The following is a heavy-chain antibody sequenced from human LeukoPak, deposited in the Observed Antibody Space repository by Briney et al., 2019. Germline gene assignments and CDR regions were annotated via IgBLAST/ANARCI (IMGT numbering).Heavy chain of an antibody. CDR3: ARVSSSWYQDWYFDL. V-gene: IGHV4-4*07. J-gene: IGHJ2*01. Sequence: SETLSLTCTVSGGPISSYYWSWIRQPAGKGLEWIGRIDTSGNTNYKPSLKSRVTMSVDTSKNQFSLKLSPVTAADTAVYYCARVSSSWYQDWYFDLWGRGTLVTVSS. D-gene: IGHD6-13*01. CDR2: IDTSGNT. CDR1: GGPISSYY.